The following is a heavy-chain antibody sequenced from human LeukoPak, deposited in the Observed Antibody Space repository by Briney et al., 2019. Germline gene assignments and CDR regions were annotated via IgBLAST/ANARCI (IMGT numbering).Heavy chain of an antibody. Sequence: SETLSLTCAVYGGSLGGYYWSWIRQPPGKGLEWIGEINHSGSTNYNPSLKSRVTISVDTSKNQFSLKLSSVTAADTAVYYCARGRVTIFGVVIRFYYMDVWGKGTTVTVSS. J-gene: IGHJ6*03. CDR3: ARGRVTIFGVVIRFYYMDV. D-gene: IGHD3-3*01. V-gene: IGHV4-34*01. CDR1: GGSLGGYY. CDR2: INHSGST.